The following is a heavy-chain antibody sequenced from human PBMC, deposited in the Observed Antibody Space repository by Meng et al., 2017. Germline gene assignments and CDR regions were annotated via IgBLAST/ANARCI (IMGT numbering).Heavy chain of an antibody. CDR2: IIPIFGTA. Sequence: SVKVSCKAAGGTFSSYAISWVRQAPGQGLEWMGGIIPIFGTANYAQKFQGRVTITADESTSTAYMGLRNLRSDDTAVYYCAGLSGYDATSADIWGQGTLVTVSS. J-gene: IGHJ3*02. CDR1: GGTFSSYA. V-gene: IGHV1-69*13. CDR3: AGLSGYDATSADI. D-gene: IGHD5-12*01.